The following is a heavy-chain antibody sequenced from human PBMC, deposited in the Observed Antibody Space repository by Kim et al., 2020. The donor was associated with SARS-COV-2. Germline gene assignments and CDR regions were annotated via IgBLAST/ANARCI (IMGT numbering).Heavy chain of an antibody. J-gene: IGHJ3*02. V-gene: IGHV3-64D*09. D-gene: IGHD3-10*01. CDR3: VKDKFPARVRGTAFDI. Sequence: GGSLRLSCSASGFTFSSYAMHWVRQAPGKGLEWVSDISSNGGSTYYADSVKGRFTISRDNSKNTLYLQMSRLRAEDTAVYYCVKDKFPARVRGTAFDIWGQGTMVTVSS. CDR2: ISSNGGST. CDR1: GFTFSSYA.